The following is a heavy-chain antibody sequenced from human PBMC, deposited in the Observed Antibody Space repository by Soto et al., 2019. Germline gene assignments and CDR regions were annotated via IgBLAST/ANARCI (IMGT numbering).Heavy chain of an antibody. V-gene: IGHV3-23*01. Sequence: EVQLLDSGGGLVQPGGSLSLSCAASGFSFSDYAMNWVRQAPGQGLEWVSEISATGGSTFYADFVKGRFTISRDNSKNTLYLHLTSLRDEDTARYYCAKASSAWYDSKSYYFDDWGPGTLVTVSS. CDR1: GFSFSDYA. CDR2: ISATGGST. J-gene: IGHJ4*02. CDR3: AKASSAWYDSKSYYFDD. D-gene: IGHD6-19*01.